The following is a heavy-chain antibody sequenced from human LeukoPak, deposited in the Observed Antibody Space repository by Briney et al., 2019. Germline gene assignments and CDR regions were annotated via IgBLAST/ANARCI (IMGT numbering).Heavy chain of an antibody. CDR3: ARSAAGKTY. D-gene: IGHD6-13*01. CDR1: GFTFRTSG. V-gene: IGHV3-48*01. J-gene: IGHJ4*02. CDR2: ISSSGTTI. Sequence: QAGGSLRLSCAASGFTFRTSGMNWVRQAPGKGLEWVSYISSSGTTISYAQSVKGRFTITRDNAQNSLTLHMNTLRADDTAVYYCARSAAGKTYWGQGTLVTVSS.